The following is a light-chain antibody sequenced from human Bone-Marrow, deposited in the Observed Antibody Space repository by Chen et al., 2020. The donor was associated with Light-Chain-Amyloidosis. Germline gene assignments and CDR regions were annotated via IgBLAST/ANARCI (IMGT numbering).Light chain of an antibody. CDR1: DLPTKY. V-gene: IGLV3-25*03. CDR2: RDT. J-gene: IGLJ2*01. Sequence: SSDLPQPPSVSVSPGQPARITCSGDDLPTKYAYWYQQKPGQAPVLVIHRDTERPSGISERFSGSSSGTTATLTISGVQAEDEADYHCQSADSSGTYEVIFGGGTKLTVL. CDR3: QSADSSGTYEVI.